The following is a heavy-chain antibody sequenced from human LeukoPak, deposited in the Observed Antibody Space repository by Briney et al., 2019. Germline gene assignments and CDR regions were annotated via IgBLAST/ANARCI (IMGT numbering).Heavy chain of an antibody. CDR3: AKLEAHGICPDY. J-gene: IGHJ4*02. Sequence: GESLKISCKTSGYSFSTYWIAWVRQKPGKGLECMGIIYPGDSDTKYSPSFQGQVTISADKSNNTAFLQWSSLKASDTAVYYCAKLEAHGICPDYWGQGTQVTVSS. CDR2: IYPGDSDT. CDR1: GYSFSTYW. D-gene: IGHD3-9*01. V-gene: IGHV5-51*01.